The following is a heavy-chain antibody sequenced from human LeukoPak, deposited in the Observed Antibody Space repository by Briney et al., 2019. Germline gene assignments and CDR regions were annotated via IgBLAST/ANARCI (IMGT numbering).Heavy chain of an antibody. CDR2: IYTSGNT. CDR3: ARDVGSGYSYGAPDY. J-gene: IGHJ4*02. D-gene: IGHD5-18*01. CDR1: GGSISSGSYY. V-gene: IGHV4-61*02. Sequence: PSETLSLTCTVSGGSISSGSYYWSWIRQPAGKGLEWIGRIYTSGNTYYNPSLRSRVTISVDTSKNQFSLKLSSVTAADTAIYYCARDVGSGYSYGAPDYWGQGTLVTVSS.